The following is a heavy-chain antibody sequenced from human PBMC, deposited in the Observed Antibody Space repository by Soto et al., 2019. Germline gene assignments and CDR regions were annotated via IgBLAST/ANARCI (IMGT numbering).Heavy chain of an antibody. V-gene: IGHV2-5*02. CDR1: GFSLSTSGVG. Sequence: QITLKESGPTLVKPTQTRTLTCTFSGFSLSTSGVGVGGIRQPPGKALEWLALIYWDDDKRYSPSLKSRLTITKDTSKNHVVLKMTEMDPVDTATYYCAYALGYWGQGTLVTVSS. CDR2: IYWDDDK. J-gene: IGHJ4*01. CDR3: AYALGY.